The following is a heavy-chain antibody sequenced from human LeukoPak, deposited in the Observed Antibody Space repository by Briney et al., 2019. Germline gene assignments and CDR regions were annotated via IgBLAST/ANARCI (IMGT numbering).Heavy chain of an antibody. CDR2: IKQDGSDK. J-gene: IGHJ4*02. CDR1: GFSFSTYW. Sequence: GGSLRLSCAASGFSFSTYWMSWVRQAPGKGLEWVATIKQDGSDKYYVDSVKGRFTISRDNAKNSLYLQMNSLRADDTAMYYCASGCGRASCPYYFDLWGQGTLATVSS. CDR3: ASGCGRASCPYYFDL. D-gene: IGHD2-2*01. V-gene: IGHV3-7*03.